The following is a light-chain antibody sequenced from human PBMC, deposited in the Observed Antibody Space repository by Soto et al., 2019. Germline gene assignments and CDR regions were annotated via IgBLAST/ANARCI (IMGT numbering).Light chain of an antibody. CDR1: QSLEDSDGNSY. CDR3: MQATQFPWT. Sequence: YTTLSSAVTLGQPASISCRSSQSLEDSDGNSYLSWLHQRPGQPPRLLIYKISNRLSGVPDRFSGSGAGTVFTLRISRVEADDVGLYYCMQATQFPWTFGQGTKVDIK. J-gene: IGKJ1*01. V-gene: IGKV2-24*01. CDR2: KIS.